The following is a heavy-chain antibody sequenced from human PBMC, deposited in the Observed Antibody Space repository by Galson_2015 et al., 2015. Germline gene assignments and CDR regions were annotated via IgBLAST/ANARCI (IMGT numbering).Heavy chain of an antibody. V-gene: IGHV3-21*01. J-gene: IGHJ6*03. CDR3: ARAGGDFYYYMDV. Sequence: ALRLSCAASGFTFSRYGMIWVRHAPGKGLEWVSSITSSSTYIYYADSVTGRFTISIDNDKDSLFLQMNDLRAEDTAVYYCARAGGDFYYYMDVWVKGTTVTVSS. CDR1: GFTFSRYG. CDR2: ITSSSTYI.